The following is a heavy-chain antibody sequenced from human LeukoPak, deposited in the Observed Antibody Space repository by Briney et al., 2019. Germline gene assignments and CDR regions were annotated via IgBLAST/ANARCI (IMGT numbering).Heavy chain of an antibody. D-gene: IGHD3-10*01. V-gene: IGHV4-59*01. CDR1: GGSISSYY. CDR2: IYYSGST. J-gene: IGHJ6*03. Sequence: SETLSLTCTVSGGSISSYYWSWIRQPPGKGLEWIGYIYYSGSTNYNPSLKSRVTISVDTSKNQFSLKLSSVTAADTAVYYCAKSAGGYYYYYMDVWGEGTTVTVSS. CDR3: AKSAGGYYYYYMDV.